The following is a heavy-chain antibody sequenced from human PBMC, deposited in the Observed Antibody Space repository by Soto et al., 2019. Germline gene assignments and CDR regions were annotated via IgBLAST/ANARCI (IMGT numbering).Heavy chain of an antibody. CDR3: ARLGCSSPSSSSQNYYYYYGMDV. D-gene: IGHD2-2*01. J-gene: IGHJ6*02. V-gene: IGHV1-69*13. Sequence: ASVKVSCKASGGTFSSYAISWVRQAPGQGLEWMGGIIPIFGTANYAQKFQGRVTITADESTSTAYMELSSLRSEDTAVYYCARLGCSSPSSSSQNYYYYYGMDVCGQGTTVTVSS. CDR1: GGTFSSYA. CDR2: IIPIFGTA.